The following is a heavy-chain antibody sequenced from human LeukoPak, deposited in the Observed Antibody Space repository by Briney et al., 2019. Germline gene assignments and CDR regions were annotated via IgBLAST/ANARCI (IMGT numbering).Heavy chain of an antibody. CDR2: IIPIFGTA. Sequence: SVKVSCKASGGTFSSYAISWVRQAPGQGLEWMGGIIPIFGTANYAQKFQGRVTITADESTSTAYMELSSLRSEDTAVYYCAREGDSSGYYYSKWFDPWGQGTMVTVSS. CDR3: AREGDSSGYYYSKWFDP. J-gene: IGHJ5*02. V-gene: IGHV1-69*13. D-gene: IGHD3-22*01. CDR1: GGTFSSYA.